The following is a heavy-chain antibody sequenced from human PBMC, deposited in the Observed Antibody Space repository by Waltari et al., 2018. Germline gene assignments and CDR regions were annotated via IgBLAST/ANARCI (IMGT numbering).Heavy chain of an antibody. CDR3: TKMRRNLPRDIIDN. CDR1: GFIVVSCA. CDR2: TSASSGST. Sequence: VQLLESGGGLVQGGGSLRLSCSVSGFIVVSCAFSWVRHTPGKGLEWVAGTSASSGSTYYADSVQGRFTISRDNSKKRVFLQMNSLRAEDTATYYCTKMRRNLPRDIIDNWGQGTQVIIAS. V-gene: IGHV3-23*01. J-gene: IGHJ4*02.